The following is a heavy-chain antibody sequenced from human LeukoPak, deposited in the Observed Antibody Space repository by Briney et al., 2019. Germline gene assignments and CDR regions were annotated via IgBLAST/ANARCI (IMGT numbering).Heavy chain of an antibody. V-gene: IGHV1-58*02. CDR3: AAHPDYGDYDGIPMPYYYYGMDV. D-gene: IGHD4-17*01. Sequence: ASVKVSCKASGFTFTSSAMQWVLQARGQRLEWIGWIVVGSGNTNYAQKFQERVTITRDMSTSTAYMELSSLRSEDTAVYYCAAHPDYGDYDGIPMPYYYYGMDVWGQGTTVTVSS. CDR1: GFTFTSSA. J-gene: IGHJ6*02. CDR2: IVVGSGNT.